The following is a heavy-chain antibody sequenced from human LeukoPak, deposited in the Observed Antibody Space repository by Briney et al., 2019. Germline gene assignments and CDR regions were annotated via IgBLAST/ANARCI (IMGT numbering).Heavy chain of an antibody. J-gene: IGHJ5*02. CDR2: IYWDDDK. D-gene: IGHD6-19*01. V-gene: IGHV2-5*02. Sequence: SGPTLVKPTQTLTLTCTFSGFSLSTSGVGVGWIRQPPGKALEWLALIYWDDDKRYSPSLKSRLTITKDTSKNQVVLTMTNMDPVDTATYYCAHSRIAVARSSSFNWFDPWGQGTLVTVSS. CDR3: AHSRIAVARSSSFNWFDP. CDR1: GFSLSTSGVG.